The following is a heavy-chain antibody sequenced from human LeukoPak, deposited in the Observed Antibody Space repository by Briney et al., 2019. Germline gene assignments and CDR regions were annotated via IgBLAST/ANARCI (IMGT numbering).Heavy chain of an antibody. CDR2: IYHSGST. CDR3: ARVMGDGYKRAFDY. CDR1: GGSIRSNY. J-gene: IGHJ4*02. Sequence: SETLSLTCTVSGGSIRSNYWSWIRQPPGKGLEWIGYIYHSGSTNYNPSLNSRVTISVDTSRNEFSLKLSSVTAADTAVYYYARVMGDGYKRAFDYWGQGTLVTVSS. D-gene: IGHD5-24*01. V-gene: IGHV4-59*01.